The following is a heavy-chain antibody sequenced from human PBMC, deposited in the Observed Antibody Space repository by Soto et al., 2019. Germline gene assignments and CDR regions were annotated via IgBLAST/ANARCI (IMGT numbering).Heavy chain of an antibody. J-gene: IGHJ4*02. D-gene: IGHD5-18*01. CDR3: ARGNGYTYGPFDN. Sequence: LRLSCAASGFTFSSYAMSWVRQAPGKGLEWVLGISGSGGSTNYADSVKGRFTISRDNSKNTVFLQMTSLSAEDTAVYYCARGNGYTYGPFDNWGQGTLVTVSS. CDR1: GFTFSSYA. V-gene: IGHV3-23*01. CDR2: ISGSGGST.